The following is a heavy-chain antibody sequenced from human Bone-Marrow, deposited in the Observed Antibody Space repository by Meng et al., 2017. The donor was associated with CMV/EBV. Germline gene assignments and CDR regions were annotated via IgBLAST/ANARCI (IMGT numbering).Heavy chain of an antibody. J-gene: IGHJ1*01. Sequence: QVQLVQSGGDVKKPGASVKVSCKASGFTFTNFGISWVRQAPGQGLEWLGWISAYNGDTNYAQKLQGRVTMTTDTSTSTAYMELRSLRSDDTAVYYCARGEPIVLMVYATEYFQHWGQGTLVTVSS. D-gene: IGHD2-8*01. CDR1: GFTFTNFG. CDR3: ARGEPIVLMVYATEYFQH. CDR2: ISAYNGDT. V-gene: IGHV1-18*01.